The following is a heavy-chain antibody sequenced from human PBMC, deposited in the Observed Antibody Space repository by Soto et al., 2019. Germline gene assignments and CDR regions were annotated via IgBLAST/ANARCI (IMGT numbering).Heavy chain of an antibody. D-gene: IGHD3-16*02. CDR1: GYTFTSYY. CDR2: INPSGGST. V-gene: IGHV1-46*03. J-gene: IGHJ6*03. CDR3: ASPLVLHLGELSFGYYYMDV. Sequence: QVQLVQSGAEVKKPGASVKVSCKASGYTFTSYYMHWVRQAPGQGLEWMGIINPSGGSTSYAQKFQGRVTMTRDTSTSTVYMELSSLRSEDTAVYYCASPLVLHLGELSFGYYYMDVWGKGTTVTVSS.